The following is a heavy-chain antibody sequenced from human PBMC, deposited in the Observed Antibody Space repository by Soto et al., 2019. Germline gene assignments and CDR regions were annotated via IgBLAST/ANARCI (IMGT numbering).Heavy chain of an antibody. Sequence: PSETLSLTCTVSGGSVSSGSYYWSWIRQPPGKGLEWIGYIYYSGSTNYNPSLKSRVTISVDTSKNQFSLKLSSVTAADTAVHYCAREGDGYNSPGWGQGTLVTVSS. V-gene: IGHV4-61*01. CDR1: GGSVSSGSYY. CDR3: AREGDGYNSPG. D-gene: IGHD5-12*01. CDR2: IYYSGST. J-gene: IGHJ4*02.